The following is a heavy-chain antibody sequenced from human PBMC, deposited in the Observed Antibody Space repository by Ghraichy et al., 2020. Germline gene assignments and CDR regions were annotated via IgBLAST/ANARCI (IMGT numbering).Heavy chain of an antibody. Sequence: SETLSLTCTVSGGSISSGGYYWSWIRQHPGKGLEWIGYIYYSGSTYYNPSLKSRVTISVDTSKNQFSLKLSSVTAADTAVYYCAREGETGGPHDNWFDPWGQGTLVTVSS. CDR2: IYYSGST. V-gene: IGHV4-31*03. J-gene: IGHJ5*02. CDR3: AREGETGGPHDNWFDP. CDR1: GGSISSGGYY. D-gene: IGHD2-8*02.